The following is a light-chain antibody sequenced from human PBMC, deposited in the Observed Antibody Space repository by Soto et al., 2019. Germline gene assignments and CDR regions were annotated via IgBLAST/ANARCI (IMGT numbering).Light chain of an antibody. CDR1: QNVSTNL. J-gene: IGKJ1*01. CDR2: GAS. V-gene: IGKV3-20*01. Sequence: ILLSQPADNLSLTPGEIATLSFRASQNVSTNLLVWYQQHPGQAPRLLIYGASSRATGIPDRFSGSGSGTDFTLTIRRLEPDDFAVYYCQKYGRFWTFGQRTNVDIK. CDR3: QKYGRFWT.